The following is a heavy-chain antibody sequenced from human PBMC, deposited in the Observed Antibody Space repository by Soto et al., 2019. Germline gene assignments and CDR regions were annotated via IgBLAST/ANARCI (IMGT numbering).Heavy chain of an antibody. V-gene: IGHV1-18*01. D-gene: IGHD6-19*01. CDR3: ARDRSAVAANRQEYFQY. Sequence: QVHLVQSGAEVRKPGASVKVSCKASGYTFSNDGISWVRQAPGQGLEWMGWISAYNRNTHYAQNFQGRVTMTTDTSTSTAYMELRSLRSDDTAVYYCARDRSAVAANRQEYFQYWGQGTLVTVSS. CDR2: ISAYNRNT. J-gene: IGHJ1*01. CDR1: GYTFSNDG.